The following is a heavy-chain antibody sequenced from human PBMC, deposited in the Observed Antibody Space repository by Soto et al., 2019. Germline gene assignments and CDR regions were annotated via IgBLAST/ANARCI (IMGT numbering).Heavy chain of an antibody. V-gene: IGHV1-69*01. Sequence: QVQLVQSGAEVKKPGSSVKVSCKASGGTFSSYSINWVRQAPGQGREWMGEIIPIFGTANYAQKFQGRVTITADESTSTAYMYLSSLRSEDTAVYYCARDGGRHSGGIDYWGQGTLVTVSS. CDR2: IIPIFGTA. CDR3: ARDGGRHSGGIDY. D-gene: IGHD1-26*01. J-gene: IGHJ4*02. CDR1: GGTFSSYS.